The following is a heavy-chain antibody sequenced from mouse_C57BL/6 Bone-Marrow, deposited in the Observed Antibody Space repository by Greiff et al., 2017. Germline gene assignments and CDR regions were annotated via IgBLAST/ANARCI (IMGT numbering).Heavy chain of an antibody. CDR2: FYPGSGSL. J-gene: IGHJ1*03. CDR1: GSTFTEYT. D-gene: IGHD2-5*01. V-gene: IGHV1-62-2*01. Sequence: QVQLQQSGAELVKPGASVKLSCKASGSTFTEYTIHWVKQRSGQGLEWIGWFYPGSGSLKYNEKFKDKATLPSDQSSSTVYMELSRWTSVDTAVYVCARHEGSNGYFDVWGTGTTVTVSS. CDR3: ARHEGSNGYFDV.